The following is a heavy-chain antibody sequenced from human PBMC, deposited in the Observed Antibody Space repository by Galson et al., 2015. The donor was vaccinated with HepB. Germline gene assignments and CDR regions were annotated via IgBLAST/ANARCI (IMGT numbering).Heavy chain of an antibody. Sequence: SLRLSCAASGFTVSNYAMSWVRQAPGKGLEWVAGISGSGSSTYYADSVKGRFTISRDNSKRTLYLQMNSLRGEDTAVYYCAKDRSRDYYGSGSYYSLYSYGRNVWGQGTTVTVSS. J-gene: IGHJ6*02. D-gene: IGHD3-10*01. CDR2: ISGSGSST. V-gene: IGHV3-23*01. CDR1: GFTVSNYA. CDR3: AKDRSRDYYGSGSYYSLYSYGRNV.